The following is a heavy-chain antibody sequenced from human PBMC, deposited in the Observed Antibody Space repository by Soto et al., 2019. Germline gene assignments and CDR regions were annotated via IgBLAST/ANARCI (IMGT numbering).Heavy chain of an antibody. D-gene: IGHD6-13*01. CDR2: ISWKTGSI. V-gene: IGHV3-9*01. CDR1: GFTFDDDA. CDR3: AKSTASGFDY. Sequence: EVQLVESGGGLVQPGRSLRLSCVASGFTFDDDAMHWVRQAPGKGLAWVSGISWKTGSIGYADPVKGRFTISTYITRNSLYLQMNSLRTEDTALYFCAKSTASGFDYWCQGTLVTVSS. J-gene: IGHJ4*02.